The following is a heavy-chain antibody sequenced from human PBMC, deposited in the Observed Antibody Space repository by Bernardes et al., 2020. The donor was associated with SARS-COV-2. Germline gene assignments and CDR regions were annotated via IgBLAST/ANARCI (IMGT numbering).Heavy chain of an antibody. V-gene: IGHV1-18*01. CDR1: GYTFTSYG. CDR2: ISAYNGNT. D-gene: IGHD2-2*01. Sequence: ASVKVSCKASGYTFTSYGISWVRQAPGQGLEWMGWISAYNGNTNYAQKLQGRVTMTTDTSTSTAYMELRSLRSDDTAVYYCARDMEYQLLNNWFDPWGQGTLVTVSS. CDR3: ARDMEYQLLNNWFDP. J-gene: IGHJ5*02.